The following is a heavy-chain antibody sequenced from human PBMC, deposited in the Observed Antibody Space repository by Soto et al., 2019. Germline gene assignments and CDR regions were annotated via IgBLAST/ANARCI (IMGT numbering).Heavy chain of an antibody. CDR3: AICPVLIEFWRDYYGMGV. Sequence: EVQLLESGGGLVQPGGSLRLSCAASGFTFSSYAMSWVRQAPGKGLEWVSDISGSGGSTYYADSVKGRFTISRDNSKNTLYLQMNSLRAEDTAVDYCAICPVLIEFWRDYYGMGVWGQGTTDTGSS. CDR1: GFTFSSYA. CDR2: ISGSGGST. D-gene: IGHD3-3*01. J-gene: IGHJ6*02. V-gene: IGHV3-23*01.